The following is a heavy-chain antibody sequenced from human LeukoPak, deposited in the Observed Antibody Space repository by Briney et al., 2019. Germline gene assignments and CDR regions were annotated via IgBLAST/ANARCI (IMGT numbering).Heavy chain of an antibody. CDR1: GFTFGSYW. Sequence: GGSLRLSCAASGFTFGSYWMSWVRQAPGKGLEWVANIKQDGSEKYYVDSVKGRFTISRDNAKNSLYLQMNSLRAEDTAVYYCASPYSSSQTTFDYWGQGTLVTVSS. V-gene: IGHV3-7*01. J-gene: IGHJ4*02. D-gene: IGHD6-6*01. CDR2: IKQDGSEK. CDR3: ASPYSSSQTTFDY.